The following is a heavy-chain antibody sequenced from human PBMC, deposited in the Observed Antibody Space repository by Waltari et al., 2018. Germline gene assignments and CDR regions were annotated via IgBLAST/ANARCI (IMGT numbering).Heavy chain of an antibody. CDR3: ARGGLYGQQLLESAFEI. CDR2: SIPMFGTA. J-gene: IGHJ3*02. V-gene: IGHV1-69*05. CDR1: GGSFSTHA. D-gene: IGHD6-13*01. Sequence: QVQLVQSGAELKKPGSSVKVSCKVSGGSFSTHAITWVRQAPGQGLESMGGSIPMFGTANYAQKIQDRVTIKTDESMTTAYMHLSSLTSDDTAVYYCARGGLYGQQLLESAFEIWGQGTKITVSS.